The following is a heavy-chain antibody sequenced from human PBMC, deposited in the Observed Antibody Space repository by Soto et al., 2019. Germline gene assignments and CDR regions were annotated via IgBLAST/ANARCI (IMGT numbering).Heavy chain of an antibody. CDR1: GGSVSSGSYY. J-gene: IGHJ6*02. CDR3: ARDSSSPDYYYYYVMDV. Sequence: SSETLSLTCTVSGGSVSSGSYYWSWIRQPPGKGLEWIGYIYYSGSTNYNPSLKSRVTISVDTSKNQFSLKLSSVTAADTAVYYCARDSSSPDYYYYYVMDVWGQVTTVTVSS. CDR2: IYYSGST. V-gene: IGHV4-61*01. D-gene: IGHD6-6*01.